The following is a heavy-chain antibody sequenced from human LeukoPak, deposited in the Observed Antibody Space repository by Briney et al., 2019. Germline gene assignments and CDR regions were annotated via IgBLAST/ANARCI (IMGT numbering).Heavy chain of an antibody. Sequence: SETLSLTCTVSGGSISSSSYYWGWIRQPPGKALEWIGSIYYSGSTYYNPSLKSRVTISVDTSKNQFSLKLSSVTAADTAVYYCARQGTVTTYYYYYYGMDVWGQGTTVTVSS. CDR3: ARQGTVTTYYYYYYGMDV. V-gene: IGHV4-39*01. J-gene: IGHJ6*02. CDR1: GGSISSSSYY. CDR2: IYYSGST. D-gene: IGHD4-17*01.